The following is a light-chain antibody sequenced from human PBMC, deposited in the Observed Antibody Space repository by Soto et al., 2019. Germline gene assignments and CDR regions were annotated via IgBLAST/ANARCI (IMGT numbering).Light chain of an antibody. V-gene: IGLV2-14*01. J-gene: IGLJ3*02. Sequence: QSVLTQPASVSGSFGQSISISCTGTGSDVGGYNYVSWYQQHPGKAPKVMIYEVSLRPSGVSTRFSGSKSGNTASLTISGLQAEDEAEYYCSSYTNSNTWVFGGGTKLTVL. CDR2: EVS. CDR3: SSYTNSNTWV. CDR1: GSDVGGYNY.